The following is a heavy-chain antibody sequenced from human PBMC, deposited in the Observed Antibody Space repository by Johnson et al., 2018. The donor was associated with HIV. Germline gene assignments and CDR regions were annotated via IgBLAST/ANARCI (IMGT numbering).Heavy chain of an antibody. V-gene: IGHV3-30*18. J-gene: IGHJ3*02. Sequence: QVQLVESGGGVVQPGKSLRLSCVASGFSFSSYGMHWVRQAPGKGLEWVALISYDGSNKYYADSVEGRFTISRVNSKNTLYLQMNSLTPEDTAVYYCAKEDGIRRVAWELRAYSFDIWGQGTMVTVSS. CDR3: AKEDGIRRVAWELRAYSFDI. CDR1: GFSFSSYG. CDR2: ISYDGSNK. D-gene: IGHD1-26*01.